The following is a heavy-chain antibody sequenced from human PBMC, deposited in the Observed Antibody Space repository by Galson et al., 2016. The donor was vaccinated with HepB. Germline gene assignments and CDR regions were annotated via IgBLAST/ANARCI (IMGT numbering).Heavy chain of an antibody. CDR1: GFTFSSYW. V-gene: IGHV3-7*03. CDR2: INQGGSEE. D-gene: IGHD3-10*01. Sequence: SLRLSCAASGFTFSSYWMSWVRQAPGKGLEWVANINQGGSEEKYVDSVKGRFTISRDNAKNSLYLQMSSLGAEDTARYYCGRRVDTEGRIGGWGWGMGVWGQGTTVTVFS. J-gene: IGHJ6*02. CDR3: GRRVDTEGRIGGWGWGMGV.